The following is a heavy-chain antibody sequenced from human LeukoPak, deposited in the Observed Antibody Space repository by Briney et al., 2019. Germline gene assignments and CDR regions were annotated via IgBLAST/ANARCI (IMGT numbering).Heavy chain of an antibody. Sequence: GGSVKVSCKASGFAFTSSAVQWVRQARGQRLEWIGWIVVGSGNTNYAQKFQERVTITRDMSTSTAYMELSSLRSEDTAVYYCAAADRWWELAPWDYWGQGTLVTVSS. V-gene: IGHV1-58*01. CDR2: IVVGSGNT. CDR3: AAADRWWELAPWDY. J-gene: IGHJ4*02. D-gene: IGHD1-26*01. CDR1: GFAFTSSA.